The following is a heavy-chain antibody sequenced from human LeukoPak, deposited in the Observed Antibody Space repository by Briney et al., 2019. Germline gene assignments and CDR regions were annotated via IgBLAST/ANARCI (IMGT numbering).Heavy chain of an antibody. J-gene: IGHJ6*02. D-gene: IGHD2-15*01. CDR1: GFNFGNHA. V-gene: IGHV3-33*01. CDR3: ARTVRCSPSSCYFCVLDV. CDR2: IWFEGTNK. Sequence: PGRSLRLSCAASGFNFGNHAMHWVRQAPGKGLEWVAVIWFEGTNKWYVDSVQGRFSISRDNSKNTVYLEMNSLRAEDTAIYYCARTVRCSPSSCYFCVLDVWGQGTTVTVSS.